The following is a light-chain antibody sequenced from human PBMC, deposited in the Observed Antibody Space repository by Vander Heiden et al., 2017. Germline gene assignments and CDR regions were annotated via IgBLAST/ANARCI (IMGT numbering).Light chain of an antibody. V-gene: IGLV1-44*01. J-gene: IGLJ3*02. CDR2: SNN. CDR3: AAWDDSLNGSWV. Sequence: QSVLTQPPSAPGTPGQRVTISCSGSSSTIGSNTVNWYQQLPGTAPKLLIYSNNQRPSGVPDRFSGAKSGTSASLAISGLQSEEEADYYCAAWDDSLNGSWVFGGGTKLTVL. CDR1: SSTIGSNT.